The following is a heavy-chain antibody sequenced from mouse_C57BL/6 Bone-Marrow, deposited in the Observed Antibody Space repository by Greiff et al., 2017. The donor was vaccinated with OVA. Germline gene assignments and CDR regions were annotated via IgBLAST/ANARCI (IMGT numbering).Heavy chain of an antibody. D-gene: IGHD2-5*01. CDR1: GYTFTSYW. Sequence: VQLQQPGAELVKPGASVKLSCKASGYTFTSYWITWVKQRPGQGLEWIGEIYPGGGSTNYNEKFKSKATLPADTSSSTAYMQLSSLTSDDSAVYYCARRYYSNSHFAYWGQGTPVTVSA. CDR3: ARRYYSNSHFAY. V-gene: IGHV1-55*01. J-gene: IGHJ3*01. CDR2: IYPGGGST.